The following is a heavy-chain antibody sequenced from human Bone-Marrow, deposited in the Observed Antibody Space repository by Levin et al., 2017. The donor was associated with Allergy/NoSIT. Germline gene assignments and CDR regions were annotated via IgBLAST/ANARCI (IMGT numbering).Heavy chain of an antibody. J-gene: IGHJ6*02. CDR2: ISYDESNK. Sequence: GESLKISCAASGFTFNTYAMHWVRQVPGKGLEWVALISYDESNKDYADSVRGRFTISRDNSKNTVHLQMNSLGAEDTAVYYCAKSGYSYRNFDYYYGMDVWGQGTTVIVSS. CDR3: AKSGYSYRNFDYYYGMDV. D-gene: IGHD5-18*01. CDR1: GFTFNTYA. V-gene: IGHV3-30*18.